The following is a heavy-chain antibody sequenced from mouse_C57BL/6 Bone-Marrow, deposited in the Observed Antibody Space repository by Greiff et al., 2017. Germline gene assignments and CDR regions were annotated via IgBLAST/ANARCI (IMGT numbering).Heavy chain of an antibody. CDR2: IDPSGSYT. Sequence: VQLQQPGAELVKPGASVKLSCKASGYTFTSYWMQWVKQRPGQGLEWIGEIDPSGSYTNYNQKFKGKATVTVDTSSSTAYMQLSSLTSEDSAVYYCAGEDYYGSSYYFDYWGQGTTLTVSS. CDR3: AGEDYYGSSYYFDY. D-gene: IGHD1-1*01. CDR1: GYTFTSYW. V-gene: IGHV1-50*01. J-gene: IGHJ2*01.